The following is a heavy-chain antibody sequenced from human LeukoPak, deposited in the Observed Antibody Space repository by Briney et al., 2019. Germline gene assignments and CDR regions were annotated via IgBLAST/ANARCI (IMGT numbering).Heavy chain of an antibody. D-gene: IGHD6-13*01. CDR2: IYSGESGGNT. CDR1: GFTVSSNY. V-gene: IGHV3-66*01. Sequence: PGGSPRLSCAASGFTVSSNYMSWVRQAPGKGLEWVSLIYSGESGGNTYYADSVKGRFTISRDTSKNTLYLQMNNLRAEDTAVYYCAGVMAAVGIYHYFDYWGQGTLVTVSS. J-gene: IGHJ4*02. CDR3: AGVMAAVGIYHYFDY.